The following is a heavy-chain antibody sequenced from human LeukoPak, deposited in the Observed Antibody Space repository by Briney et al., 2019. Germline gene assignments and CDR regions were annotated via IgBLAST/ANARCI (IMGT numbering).Heavy chain of an antibody. D-gene: IGHD2-2*01. CDR3: ATCSSTSCYLDVYAFDI. V-gene: IGHV3-21*01. CDR1: GFTFSSYS. CDR2: ISSSSSYI. Sequence: GGSLRLSCAASGFTFSSYSMNWVRQAPGKGLEWVSSISSSSSYIYYVDSVKGRFTISRDNAKNSLYLQMNSLRAEDTAVYYCATCSSTSCYLDVYAFDIWGQGTMVTVSS. J-gene: IGHJ3*02.